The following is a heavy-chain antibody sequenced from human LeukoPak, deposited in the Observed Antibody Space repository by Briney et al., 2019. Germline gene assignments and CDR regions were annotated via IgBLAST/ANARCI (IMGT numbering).Heavy chain of an antibody. CDR3: ARDYSSGCDY. CDR1: GFTFSSNW. CDR2: IKQDGSEK. V-gene: IGHV3-7*01. Sequence: PGGSLRLSCAVSGFTFSSNWMSWVRQAPGKGLEWVANIKQDGSEKYYVDSMKGRFTISRDNAKNSLYLQMNSLRAEDTAVYYCARDYSSGCDYWAREPWSPSPQ. J-gene: IGHJ4*02. D-gene: IGHD6-19*01.